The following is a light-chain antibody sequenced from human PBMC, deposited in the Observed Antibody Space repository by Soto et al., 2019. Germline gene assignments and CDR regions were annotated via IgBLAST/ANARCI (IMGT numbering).Light chain of an antibody. CDR3: QQYGSSPRT. CDR2: GAS. CDR1: QSVSSSH. J-gene: IGKJ1*01. V-gene: IGKV3-20*01. Sequence: EIVLTQSPGTLSLSPGERAALSCRGSQSVSSSHLAWYQQKPGQAPRLLISGASSRATGIPDRFTGSGSGTDFTLTISRLEPEDFAVYYCQQYGSSPRTFGQGTKVDIK.